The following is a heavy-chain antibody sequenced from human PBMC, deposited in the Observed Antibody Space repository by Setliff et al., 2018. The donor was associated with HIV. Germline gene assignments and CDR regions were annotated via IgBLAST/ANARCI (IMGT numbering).Heavy chain of an antibody. D-gene: IGHD3-22*01. Sequence: ASVKVSCKASGYTFTDYYMHWMRQAPGRGLEWMGRINPDSGGANYAQKFQGRVTMTWDTSTSTGYMEVYRLRSDDTAVYFCARSCRSSGYCHFDYWGQGTLVTVSS. V-gene: IGHV1-2*06. J-gene: IGHJ4*02. CDR1: GYTFTDYY. CDR3: ARSCRSSGYCHFDY. CDR2: INPDSGGA.